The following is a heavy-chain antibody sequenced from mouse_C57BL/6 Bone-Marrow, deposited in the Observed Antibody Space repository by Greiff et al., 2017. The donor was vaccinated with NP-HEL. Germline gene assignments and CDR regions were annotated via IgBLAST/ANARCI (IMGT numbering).Heavy chain of an antibody. CDR2: ISSGGSYT. Sequence: EVKVVESGGDLVKPGGSLKLSCAASGFTFSSYGMSWVRQTPDKRLEWVATISSGGSYTYYPDSVKGRFTISRDNAKNTPYMQLSSLKCEDTARYYCARHDGYSRCGDWGEGTTLTVSS. D-gene: IGHD2-3*01. CDR3: ARHDGYSRCGD. CDR1: GFTFSSYG. J-gene: IGHJ2*01. V-gene: IGHV5-6*01.